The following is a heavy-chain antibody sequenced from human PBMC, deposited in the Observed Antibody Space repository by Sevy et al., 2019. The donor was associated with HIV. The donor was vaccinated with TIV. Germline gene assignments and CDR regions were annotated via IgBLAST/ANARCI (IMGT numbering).Heavy chain of an antibody. CDR3: ARGSSSWYDY. V-gene: IGHV1-18*01. CDR1: GYTFTTYN. J-gene: IGHJ4*02. CDR2: MSPYNGNK. Sequence: ASVKVSCKGSGYTFTTYNIVWVRQAPGQGLEWLAWMSPYNGNKNYAQRVQGRVTMTTDTFTDTAFLELRSLKFDDTAVYYCARGSSSWYDYWGQGTLVTVSS. D-gene: IGHD2-2*01.